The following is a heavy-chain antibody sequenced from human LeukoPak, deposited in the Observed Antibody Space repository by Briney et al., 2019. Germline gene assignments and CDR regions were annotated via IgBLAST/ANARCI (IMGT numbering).Heavy chain of an antibody. CDR2: IYYSGST. Sequence: SETLSLTCTVSGGSISSYHWSWIRQPPGKGLEWIGYIYYSGSTNYNPSLKSRVTISVDTSKNQFSLKLSSVTAADTAVYYCARDRGGSGPTPGAFDIWGQGTMVTVSS. D-gene: IGHD2-15*01. J-gene: IGHJ3*02. CDR3: ARDRGGSGPTPGAFDI. V-gene: IGHV4-59*01. CDR1: GGSISSYH.